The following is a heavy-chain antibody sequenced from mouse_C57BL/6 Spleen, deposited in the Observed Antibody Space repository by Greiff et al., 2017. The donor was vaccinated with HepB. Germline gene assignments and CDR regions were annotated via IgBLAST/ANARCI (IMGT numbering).Heavy chain of an antibody. Sequence: VQLQQSGAELVRPGASVKLSCTASGFNIKDDYMHWVKQRPEQGLEWIGWIYPENGDTEYAAKFQGKATITADTSSNTAYLQLSSLTSEDTAVYYCTRAGTSAMDYWGQGTSVTVSS. CDR1: GFNIKDDY. D-gene: IGHD4-1*01. CDR2: IYPENGDT. V-gene: IGHV14-4*01. CDR3: TRAGTSAMDY. J-gene: IGHJ4*01.